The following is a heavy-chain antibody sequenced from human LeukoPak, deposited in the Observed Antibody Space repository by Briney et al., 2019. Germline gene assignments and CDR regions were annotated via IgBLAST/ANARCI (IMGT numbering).Heavy chain of an antibody. CDR2: INPNSGGT. V-gene: IGHV1-2*06. CDR3: VLYDSSGYYYFDY. J-gene: IGHJ4*02. Sequence: ASVKVSCKASGYTFTGYYMHWLRQAPGQGLEWMGRINPNSGGTNYAQKFQGRVTMTRDTSISTAYMELSRLRSDDTAVYYCVLYDSSGYYYFDYWGQGTLVTVSS. CDR1: GYTFTGYY. D-gene: IGHD3-22*01.